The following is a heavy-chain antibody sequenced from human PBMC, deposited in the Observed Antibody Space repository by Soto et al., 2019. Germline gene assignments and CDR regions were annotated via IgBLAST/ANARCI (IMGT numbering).Heavy chain of an antibody. CDR1: GYTFTSYG. D-gene: IGHD6-19*01. CDR3: ARGGVAGTSDYYYYHGMDV. Sequence: ASVKVSCKASGYTFTSYGISWVRQAPGQGLEWMGWISAYNGNTNDAQKLQGRVTMTTDTSTSTAYMELRSLRSDDTAVYYCARGGVAGTSDYYYYHGMDVWGQGTTVTVSS. CDR2: ISAYNGNT. J-gene: IGHJ6*02. V-gene: IGHV1-18*01.